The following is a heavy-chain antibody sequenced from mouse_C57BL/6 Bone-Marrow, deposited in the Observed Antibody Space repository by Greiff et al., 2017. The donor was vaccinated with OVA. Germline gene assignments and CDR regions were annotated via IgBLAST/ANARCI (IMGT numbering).Heavy chain of an antibody. J-gene: IGHJ2*01. CDR3: TTYYSNYVDY. CDR1: GFNIKDDY. CDR2: IDPENGDT. Sequence: EVQLQQPGAELVRPGASVKLSCTASGFNIKDDYMHWVKQRPEQGLEWIGWIDPENGDTEYDSKFQGKATITADTSSKTAYMQLSRLTSENTAVYYCTTYYSNYVDYWGQGTTLTVSS. D-gene: IGHD2-5*01. V-gene: IGHV14-4*01.